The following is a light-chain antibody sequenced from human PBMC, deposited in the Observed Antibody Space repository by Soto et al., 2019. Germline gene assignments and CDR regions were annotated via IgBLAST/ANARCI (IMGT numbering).Light chain of an antibody. CDR2: PAS. Sequence: DIQLTQSPSFLSASVGDRVTIACRASQDIKSYLAWYQQKPGKAPKLLIYPASTLQSGAPSRFSGSGSGTEFTLTISSLQPEDFATYHCQQVNDYPITFGQGTRLEIK. CDR1: QDIKSY. J-gene: IGKJ5*01. V-gene: IGKV1-9*01. CDR3: QQVNDYPIT.